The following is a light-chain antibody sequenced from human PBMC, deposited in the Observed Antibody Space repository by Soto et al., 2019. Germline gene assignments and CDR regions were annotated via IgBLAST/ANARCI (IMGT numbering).Light chain of an antibody. CDR3: ATWDDSLGGYV. V-gene: IGLV1-47*01. CDR1: SSNIGTNY. CDR2: RNN. Sequence: QSVLTQPPSASGTPGQRVTISCSGSSSNIGTNYVYWYQQLPGTAPKLLIYRNNQRPSGVPDRFSGSKSGTSASLAISGLRSEDEADYYCATWDDSLGGYVFGTGTKVTAL. J-gene: IGLJ1*01.